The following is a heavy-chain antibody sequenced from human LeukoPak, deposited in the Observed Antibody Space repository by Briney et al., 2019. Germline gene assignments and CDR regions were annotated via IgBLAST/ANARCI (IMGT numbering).Heavy chain of an antibody. CDR2: IKPSGGDT. Sequence: ASVKVSCKASGYTFTSYYMHWVRQAPGQRLEWMGIIKPSGGDTSYAQTFQGRVFMTRDTSTSTVYMELSSLKSEDTAVYYCARVRDVYNDAYDIWGQGTMVTVSS. V-gene: IGHV1-46*01. CDR1: GYTFTSYY. J-gene: IGHJ3*02. CDR3: ARVRDVYNDAYDI. D-gene: IGHD5-24*01.